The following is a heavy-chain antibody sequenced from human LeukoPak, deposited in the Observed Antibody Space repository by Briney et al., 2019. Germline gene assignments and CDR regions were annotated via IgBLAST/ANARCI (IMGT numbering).Heavy chain of an antibody. CDR2: IRPDGGKK. CDR3: VKDDPVLHF. CDR1: GRTFSTCA. V-gene: IGHV3-30*02. Sequence: GGSLRLSCSSSGRTFSTCAMHWVRQAPGRGLEWLTLIRPDGGKKFYSDSVKGRFTVSRDNFKNMLYLEMSSLRSEDTAVYYCVKDDPVLHFWGQGTLVSVSS. J-gene: IGHJ4*02.